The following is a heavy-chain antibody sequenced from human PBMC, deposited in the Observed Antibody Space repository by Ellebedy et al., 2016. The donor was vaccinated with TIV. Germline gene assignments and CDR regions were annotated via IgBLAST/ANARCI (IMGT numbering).Heavy chain of an antibody. D-gene: IGHD2-21*02. Sequence: MPGGSLRLSCAVHGGSLSSDYWSWIRQSPEKGLEWIGEINHSGSTSYNPSLKSRVTISVDTSKNQFSLEVRSVTAADTAVYYCTRHRDIVVVTPFDSWGQGTLVTVSS. V-gene: IGHV4-34*01. CDR2: INHSGST. CDR3: TRHRDIVVVTPFDS. J-gene: IGHJ4*02. CDR1: GGSLSSDY.